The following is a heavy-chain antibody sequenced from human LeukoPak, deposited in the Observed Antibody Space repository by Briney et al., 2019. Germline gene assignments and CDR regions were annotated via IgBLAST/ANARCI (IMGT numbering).Heavy chain of an antibody. V-gene: IGHV3-7*01. CDR2: IKQDGSEK. Sequence: QTGGSLRLSCAASGFTFSSYWMSWVRQAPGKGLEWVANIKQDGSEKYYVDSVKGRFTISRDNAKNSLYLQMNSLRAEDTAVYYCARDVRGWYGGLWFDPRGQGTLVTVSS. J-gene: IGHJ5*02. CDR3: ARDVRGWYGGLWFDP. CDR1: GFTFSSYW. D-gene: IGHD6-19*01.